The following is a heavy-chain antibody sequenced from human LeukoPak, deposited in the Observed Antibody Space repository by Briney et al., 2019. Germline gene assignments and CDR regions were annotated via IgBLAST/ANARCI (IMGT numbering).Heavy chain of an antibody. Sequence: SETLSLTCAVYGGSSSGYYWSWIRQPPGKGLEWIGEINHSGSTNYNPSLKSRVTISVDTSKNQFSLKLSSVTAADTAVYYCARGLRQLSRIAAADPDWGQGTLVTVSS. CDR3: ARGLRQLSRIAAADPD. V-gene: IGHV4-34*01. CDR2: INHSGST. CDR1: GGSSSGYY. J-gene: IGHJ4*02. D-gene: IGHD6-13*01.